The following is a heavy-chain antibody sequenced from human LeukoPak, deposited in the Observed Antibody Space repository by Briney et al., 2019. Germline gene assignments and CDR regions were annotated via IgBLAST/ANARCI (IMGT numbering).Heavy chain of an antibody. CDR3: ARDLSPVVPAATGPYSAFDY. D-gene: IGHD2-2*01. Sequence: ASVKVSCKASDYTFTSYGISWVRQAPGQGLEWMGWISPYNGNTNYAQKLQGRVTMTTDTSTSTAYMELRSLRSDDTAVYYCARDLSPVVPAATGPYSAFDYWGQGTLVTVSS. CDR2: ISPYNGNT. CDR1: DYTFTSYG. J-gene: IGHJ4*02. V-gene: IGHV1-18*01.